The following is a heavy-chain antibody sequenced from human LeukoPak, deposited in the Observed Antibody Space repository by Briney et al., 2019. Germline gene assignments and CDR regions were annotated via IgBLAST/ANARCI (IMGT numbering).Heavy chain of an antibody. Sequence: GASVKVSCKSSGYIFIRYGISWVRQAPGQGLEWMGGISVDSGNTKYAEKFQGRVTMTTGTSTSTAYMDLRSLRSDDTAVYYCARGCRSSRGLCYYYYYGMDVWGQGTTVTVSS. CDR1: GYIFIRYG. CDR2: ISVDSGNT. CDR3: ARGCRSSRGLCYYYYYGMDV. D-gene: IGHD3-16*01. V-gene: IGHV1-18*01. J-gene: IGHJ6*02.